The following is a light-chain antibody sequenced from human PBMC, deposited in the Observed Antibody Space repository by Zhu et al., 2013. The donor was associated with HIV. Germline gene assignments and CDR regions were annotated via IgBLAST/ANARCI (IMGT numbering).Light chain of an antibody. J-gene: IGLJ2*01. CDR2: GNT. CDR3: TSYTTSVFVV. V-gene: IGLV1-40*01. Sequence: QSVLTQPPSVSGGPRTEGHFLLHWEAAPTSGRGYDVHWYQQLPGRGPKLLISGNTHRPSGVPDRISGSKSGTSASLAITGLQAEDEADYYCTSYTTSVFVVFGGGTKVTVL. CDR1: APTSGRGYD.